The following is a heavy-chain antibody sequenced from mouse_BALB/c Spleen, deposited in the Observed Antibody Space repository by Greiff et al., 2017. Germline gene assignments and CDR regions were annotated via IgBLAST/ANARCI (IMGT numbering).Heavy chain of an antibody. D-gene: IGHD2-12*01. CDR3: ARAGLVYDIDY. J-gene: IGHJ2*01. CDR2: INPSTGYT. CDR1: GYTFTSYW. Sequence: VQLQQSGAELAKPGASVKMSCKASGYTFTSYWMHWVKQRPGQGLEWIGYINPSTGYTEYNQKFKDKATLTADKSSSTAYMQLSSLTSEDSAVYYCARAGLVYDIDYWGQGTTLTVSS. V-gene: IGHV1-7*01.